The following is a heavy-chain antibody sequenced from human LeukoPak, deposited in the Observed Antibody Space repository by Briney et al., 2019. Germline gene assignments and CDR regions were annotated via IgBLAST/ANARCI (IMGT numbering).Heavy chain of an antibody. D-gene: IGHD3-22*01. V-gene: IGHV3-21*01. Sequence: GGSLRLSCAASGFTFSSYSMNWVRQAPGKGLEWVSSISSSSSYIYYADSVKGRFTISRDNAKNSLYLQMNSLRAEGTAVYYCARGLNDYYDSSDPDYWGQGTLVTVSS. CDR1: GFTFSSYS. CDR3: ARGLNDYYDSSDPDY. CDR2: ISSSSSYI. J-gene: IGHJ4*02.